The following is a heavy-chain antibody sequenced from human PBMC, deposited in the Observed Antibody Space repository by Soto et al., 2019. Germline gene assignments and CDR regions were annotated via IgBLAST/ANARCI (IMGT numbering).Heavy chain of an antibody. D-gene: IGHD5-12*01. V-gene: IGHV3-11*06. CDR3: ARMADGYNYHFDY. CDR2: ISGSGSYR. CDR1: GFTFSDYY. J-gene: IGHJ4*02. Sequence: PGGSLGLSCAASGFTFSDYYMSWIRQAPGKGLEWVSSISGSGSYRTYADSVKGRFSISRDDAKKSLYLQMSSLRAEDTAIYFCARMADGYNYHFDYWGQGTLVTVSS.